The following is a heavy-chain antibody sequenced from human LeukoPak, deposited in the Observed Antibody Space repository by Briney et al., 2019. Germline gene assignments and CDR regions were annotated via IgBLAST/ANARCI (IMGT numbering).Heavy chain of an antibody. CDR2: INSDGSST. CDR3: ARGHIVVLTAPDY. CDR1: GLTFSSYW. D-gene: IGHD2-21*01. J-gene: IGHJ4*02. Sequence: GGSLRLSCAASGLTFSSYWMHSVRQAPGKGLVWVSRINSDGSSTSYADSVKGRFTISRDNAKNTLYLQMNSLRAEDTAVYYCARGHIVVLTAPDYWGQGTLVTVSS. V-gene: IGHV3-74*01.